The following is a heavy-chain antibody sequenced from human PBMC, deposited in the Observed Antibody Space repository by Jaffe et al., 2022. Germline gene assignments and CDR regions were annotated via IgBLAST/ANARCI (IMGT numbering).Heavy chain of an antibody. V-gene: IGHV3-15*01. Sequence: EVQLVESGGGLVKPGGSLRLSCAASGFTFSNAWMSWVRQAPGKGLEWVGRIKSKTDGGTTDYAAPVKGRFTISRDDSKNTLYLQMNSLKTEDTAVYYCTTQGVIEYYYYMDVWGKGTTVTVSS. CDR2: IKSKTDGGTT. CDR1: GFTFSNAW. D-gene: IGHD3-10*01. J-gene: IGHJ6*03. CDR3: TTQGVIEYYYYMDV.